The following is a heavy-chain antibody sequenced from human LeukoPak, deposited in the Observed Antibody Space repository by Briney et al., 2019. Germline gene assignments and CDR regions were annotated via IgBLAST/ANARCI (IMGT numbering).Heavy chain of an antibody. CDR2: IYYSGST. J-gene: IGHJ4*02. Sequence: PSETLSLTCTVSGGSISSGDYYWSWIRQPPGKGLEWIGYIYYSGSTYYNPSLKSRVTISVDTSKNQFSLKLSSVTAADTAVYYCARGGDGYNVDYFDYWGQGTLVTVSS. V-gene: IGHV4-30-4*01. D-gene: IGHD5-24*01. CDR1: GGSISSGDYY. CDR3: ARGGDGYNVDYFDY.